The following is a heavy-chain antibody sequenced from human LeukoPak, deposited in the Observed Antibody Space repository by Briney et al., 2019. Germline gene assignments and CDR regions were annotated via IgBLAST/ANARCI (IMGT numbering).Heavy chain of an antibody. V-gene: IGHV3-30*18. CDR1: GFTFSSYG. CDR2: ISYDGSNK. J-gene: IGHJ4*02. Sequence: PGRSLRLSCAASGFTFSSYGMHWVRQAPGKGLEWVAVISYDGSNKYYADSVKGRFTISRDNSKNTLYLQMNSLRAEDTAVYYCAKPIPSGSYEIDYWGQGTLVTVSS. CDR3: AKPIPSGSYEIDY. D-gene: IGHD1-26*01.